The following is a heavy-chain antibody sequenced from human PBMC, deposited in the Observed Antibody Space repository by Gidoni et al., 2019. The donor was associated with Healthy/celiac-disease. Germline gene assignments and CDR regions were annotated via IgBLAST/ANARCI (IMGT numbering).Heavy chain of an antibody. V-gene: IGHV3-23*01. CDR2: ISGSGGST. CDR3: AKDPDYGDYFDY. Sequence: LEWVSAISGSGGSTYYADSVKGRFTISRDNSKNTLYLQMNSLRAEDTAVYYCAKDPDYGDYFDYWGQGTLVTVSS. D-gene: IGHD4-17*01. J-gene: IGHJ4*02.